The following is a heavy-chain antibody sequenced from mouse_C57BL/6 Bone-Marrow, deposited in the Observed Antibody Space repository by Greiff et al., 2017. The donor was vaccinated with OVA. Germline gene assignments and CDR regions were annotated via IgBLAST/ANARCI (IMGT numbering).Heavy chain of an antibody. V-gene: IGHV10-1*01. CDR3: VRLPIYDGYYGFAY. CDR2: IRSKSNNYAT. J-gene: IGHJ3*01. Sequence: EVKLMESGGGLVQPKGSLKLSCAASGFSFNTYAMNWVRQAPGKGLEWVARIRSKSNNYATYYADSVKDRFTISRDDSESMLYLQMNNLKTEDTAMYYCVRLPIYDGYYGFAYWGQGTLVTVSA. CDR1: GFSFNTYA. D-gene: IGHD2-3*01.